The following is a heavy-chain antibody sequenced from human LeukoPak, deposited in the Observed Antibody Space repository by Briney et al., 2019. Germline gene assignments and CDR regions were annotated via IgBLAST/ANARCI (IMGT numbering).Heavy chain of an antibody. J-gene: IGHJ3*02. CDR3: ARHSQWGLVPWTFDI. CDR2: IFHSGST. CDR1: SYSISSDYY. V-gene: IGHV4-38-2*01. D-gene: IGHD2-21*01. Sequence: PSETLSLTCAVSSYSISSDYYWGWIRQPPGKGLEWIGTIFHSGSTYYNPSLVSRVSMSVDTSKNQFSLKLYSVTAATTAVYSCARHSQWGLVPWTFDIWGRGTMVTVSS.